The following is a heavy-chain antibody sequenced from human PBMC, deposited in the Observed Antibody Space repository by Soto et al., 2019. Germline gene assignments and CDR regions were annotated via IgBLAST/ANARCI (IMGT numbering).Heavy chain of an antibody. CDR2: IYYSGST. Sequence: QLQLQESGPGLVKPSETLSLTCTVSGGSISSSSYYWGWIRQPPGKGLEWIGSIYYSGSTYYNPPLKSRVTISVGTSKNQCPLKLSSVTAADTAVYYCARLPGSYRSTPFDYWGQGTLVTVSS. D-gene: IGHD3-16*02. J-gene: IGHJ4*02. V-gene: IGHV4-39*01. CDR3: ARLPGSYRSTPFDY. CDR1: GGSISSSSYY.